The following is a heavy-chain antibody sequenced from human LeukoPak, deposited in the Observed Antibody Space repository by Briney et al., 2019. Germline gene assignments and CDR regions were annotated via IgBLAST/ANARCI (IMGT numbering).Heavy chain of an antibody. D-gene: IGHD4-17*01. CDR2: MYNSGST. CDR3: ARGIESYGDYGY. Sequence: PSETLSLTCTVSGGSISGSYWSWIRQPPGKGLEWIAYMYNSGSTNYNPSLKSRVTISIDTSKNQFSLKLSSLTATDTAIYYCARGIESYGDYGYWGQGILVTVSS. V-gene: IGHV4-59*01. CDR1: GGSISGSY. J-gene: IGHJ4*02.